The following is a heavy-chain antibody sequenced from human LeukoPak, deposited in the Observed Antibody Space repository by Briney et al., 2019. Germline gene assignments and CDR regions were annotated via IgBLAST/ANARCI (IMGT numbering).Heavy chain of an antibody. CDR1: GFTFSSYA. V-gene: IGHV3-23*01. Sequence: GGSLRLSCAASGFTFSSYAMSWVRQAPGKGLEWVSAISGSGGSTYYADSVKGRFTISRDNSKNTLYLQMNSLRAEDTAVYYCAKDKMVFWKVRGVMSIDYWGQGTLVTVSS. J-gene: IGHJ4*02. D-gene: IGHD3-10*01. CDR2: ISGSGGST. CDR3: AKDKMVFWKVRGVMSIDY.